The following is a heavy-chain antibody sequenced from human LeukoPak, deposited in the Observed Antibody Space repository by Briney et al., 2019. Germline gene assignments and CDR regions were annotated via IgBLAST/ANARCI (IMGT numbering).Heavy chain of an antibody. V-gene: IGHV3-23*01. CDR2: ISGSGGST. Sequence: GGSLRLSCAASGFTFSSYAMSWVRQAPGKGLEWVSAISGSGGSTYYAASVKGRFTISRDNSKNTLYLQMNSLRAEDTAVYYCAKAISSSWYGYFQHWGQGTLVTVSS. D-gene: IGHD6-13*01. J-gene: IGHJ1*01. CDR3: AKAISSSWYGYFQH. CDR1: GFTFSSYA.